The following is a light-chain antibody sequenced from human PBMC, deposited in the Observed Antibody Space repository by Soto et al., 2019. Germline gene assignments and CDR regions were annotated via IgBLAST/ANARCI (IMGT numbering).Light chain of an antibody. CDR2: RAS. V-gene: IGKV1-39*01. Sequence: DIQMTQSPSSLSASVGDRVTISCRASQSISSNLNWYQQQPGTAPRLLIYRASSVKSGVPPRFSGSGSGRDLTLTISRLRPEDTANYFCQQSYTSPPWTFGQGTKVAVK. J-gene: IGKJ1*01. CDR3: QQSYTSPPWT. CDR1: QSISSN.